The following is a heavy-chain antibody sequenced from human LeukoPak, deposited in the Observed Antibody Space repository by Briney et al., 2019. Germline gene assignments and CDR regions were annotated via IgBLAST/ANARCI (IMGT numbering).Heavy chain of an antibody. CDR1: GGTFSSYA. CDR3: APLPGSGSLNQH. Sequence: SVTVSCKASGGTFSSYAISWVRQAPGQGLEWMGGIIPIFGTANYAQKFQGRVTITADESTSTAYMELSSLRSEDTAVYYCAPLPGSGSLNQHWGQGTLVTVSS. D-gene: IGHD3-22*01. J-gene: IGHJ1*01. V-gene: IGHV1-69*13. CDR2: IIPIFGTA.